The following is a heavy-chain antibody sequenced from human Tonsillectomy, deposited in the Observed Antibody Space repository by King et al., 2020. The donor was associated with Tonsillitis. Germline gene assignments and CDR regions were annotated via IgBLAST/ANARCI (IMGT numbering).Heavy chain of an antibody. CDR1: GYTFTDYY. V-gene: IGHV1-2*02. CDR3: ARGLLSQWLEPYYFDY. J-gene: IGHJ4*02. D-gene: IGHD5-12*01. Sequence: VQLVESGAEVKKPGASVKVSCKASGYTFTDYYVHWVRQAPGQGLEWMGWINPNSGGTNYAQKFQDRVTMTGDMSISTAYMELTRLRSDDTAVYYCARGLLSQWLEPYYFDYWGQGTLVTVSS. CDR2: INPNSGGT.